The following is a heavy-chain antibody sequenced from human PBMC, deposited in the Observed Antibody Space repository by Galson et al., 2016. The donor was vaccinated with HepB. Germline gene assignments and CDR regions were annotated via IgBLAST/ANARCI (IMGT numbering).Heavy chain of an antibody. V-gene: IGHV4-39*01. CDR3: ARHSPPLNLRNSSCDL. CDR1: GGSINSLNYY. D-gene: IGHD4-23*01. Sequence: SETLSLTCSVSGGSINSLNYYWGWIRQSPGMGLEWIGSIFPGGNTYYNPSPKSRVTISVDTSKNQFSLRLTSVTAAVTAVFFCARHSPPLNLRNSSCDLWGRGTLVTVSS. J-gene: IGHJ2*01. CDR2: IFPGGNT.